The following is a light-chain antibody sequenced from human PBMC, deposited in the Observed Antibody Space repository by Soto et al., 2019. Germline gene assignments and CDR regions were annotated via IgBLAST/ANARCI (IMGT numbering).Light chain of an antibody. V-gene: IGLV2-23*01. Sequence: QSALTQPASVSGSPGQSITISCTGTSSDVGYYNLVSWYQQHPGKAPKFMIYEGSKRPSGVSDRFSGSKSGTTASLTISGLQAEDEADYYCCSYAGGSSSVFGSGTKLTVL. CDR3: CSYAGGSSSV. J-gene: IGLJ1*01. CDR2: EGS. CDR1: SSDVGYYNL.